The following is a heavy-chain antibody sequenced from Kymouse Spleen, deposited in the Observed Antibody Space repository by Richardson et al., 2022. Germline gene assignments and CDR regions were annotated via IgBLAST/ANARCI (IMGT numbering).Heavy chain of an antibody. V-gene: IGHV3-74*01. Sequence: EVQLVESGGGLVQPGGSLRLSCAASGFTFSSYWMHWVRQAPGKGLVWVSRINSDGSSTSYADSVKGRFTISRDNAKNTLYLQMNSLRAEDTAVYYCARDYYGSGSYYPFDYWGQGTLVTVSS. CDR2: INSDGSST. CDR3: ARDYYGSGSYYPFDY. J-gene: IGHJ4*02. D-gene: IGHD3-10*01. CDR1: GFTFSSYW.